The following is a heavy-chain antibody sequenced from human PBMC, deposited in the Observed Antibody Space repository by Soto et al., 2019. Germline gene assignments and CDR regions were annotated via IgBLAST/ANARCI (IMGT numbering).Heavy chain of an antibody. J-gene: IGHJ4*02. D-gene: IGHD3-3*01. CDR1: GGTFSTYA. Sequence: QVQLVQSGAEVKKPGSSVKVSCKASGGTFSTYAITWVRQAPGQGLEWMGGIIPMFGTTKYAQKFQGRLTITADESTSTGYMELSSLRSEDTAMYYCARDLRFLEGLLDGPGWGQGTLVTVSS. V-gene: IGHV1-69*12. CDR2: IIPMFGTT. CDR3: ARDLRFLEGLLDGPG.